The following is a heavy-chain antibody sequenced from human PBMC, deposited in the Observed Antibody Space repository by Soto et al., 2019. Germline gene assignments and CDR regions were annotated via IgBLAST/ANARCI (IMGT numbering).Heavy chain of an antibody. CDR3: ARDGVSSPFDY. CDR1: GGSLSSYA. CDR2: IIPIFGTA. D-gene: IGHD6-19*01. J-gene: IGHJ4*02. Sequence: SVKVACSASGGSLSSYAISWVRQAPGQGLEWMGGIIPIFGTANYAQKFQGRVTITADESTSTAYMELSSLRSEDTAVYYCARDGVSSPFDYWGQGTLLTVSS. V-gene: IGHV1-69*13.